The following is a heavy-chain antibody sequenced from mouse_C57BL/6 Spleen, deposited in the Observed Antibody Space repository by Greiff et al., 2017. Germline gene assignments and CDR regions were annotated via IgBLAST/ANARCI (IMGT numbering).Heavy chain of an antibody. V-gene: IGHV1-55*01. CDR3: ARGATVVAPYAMDY. D-gene: IGHD1-1*01. Sequence: QVQLQQPGAELVKPGASVKMSCKASGYTFTSYWITWVKQRPGQGLEWIGDIYPGSGSTNYNEKFKSKATLTVDPSSSTAYMQLSSLTSEDSAVYYCARGATVVAPYAMDYWGPGTSVTVSS. CDR1: GYTFTSYW. J-gene: IGHJ4*01. CDR2: IYPGSGST.